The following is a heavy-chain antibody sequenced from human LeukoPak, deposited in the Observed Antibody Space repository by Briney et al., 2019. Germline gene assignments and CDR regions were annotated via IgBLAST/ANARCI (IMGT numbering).Heavy chain of an antibody. CDR3: ASVVVVAAGGDAFDI. CDR1: GYTFTSYG. J-gene: IGHJ3*02. Sequence: ASVKVSCKASGYTFTSYGISWVRQAPGQGLEWMGWISAYNGNTNYAQKLQGRVTMTTDTSTSTAYMDLRSLRSDDTAVYYCASVVVVAAGGDAFDIWGQGTMVIVSS. D-gene: IGHD2-15*01. V-gene: IGHV1-18*01. CDR2: ISAYNGNT.